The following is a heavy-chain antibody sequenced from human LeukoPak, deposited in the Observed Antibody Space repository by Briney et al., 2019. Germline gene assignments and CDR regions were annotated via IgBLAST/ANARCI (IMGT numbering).Heavy chain of an antibody. D-gene: IGHD6-13*01. J-gene: IGHJ6*03. CDR3: ARGSTYYYYYMDV. CDR2: ISAYNGNT. Sequence: GASVKVSCKASGYTFTSYGISWVRQAPGQGLEWMGWISAYNGNTNYAQKFQGRVTITRNTSISTAYMELSSLRSEDTAVYYCARGSTYYYYYMDVWGKGTTVTVSS. V-gene: IGHV1-18*01. CDR1: GYTFTSYG.